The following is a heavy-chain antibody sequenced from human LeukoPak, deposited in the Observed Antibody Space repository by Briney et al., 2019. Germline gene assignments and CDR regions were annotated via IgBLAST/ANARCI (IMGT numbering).Heavy chain of an antibody. CDR3: ARTQLDLDGFDI. V-gene: IGHV3-11*06. CDR2: ISSGTINHS. Sequence: PGGTLRLSCKASGFIFGDYYMNWIRQAPGKGLECLSYISSGTINHSNYADSVKGRFTISRDNAKNSLYLQMNSLRGEDTAVYYCARTQLDLDGFDIWGQGTTVTVSS. D-gene: IGHD1-1*01. CDR1: GFIFGDYY. J-gene: IGHJ3*02.